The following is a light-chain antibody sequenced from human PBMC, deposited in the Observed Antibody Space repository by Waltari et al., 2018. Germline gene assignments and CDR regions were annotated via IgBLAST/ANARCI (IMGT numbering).Light chain of an antibody. J-gene: IGKJ4*01. Sequence: DIVLTQSPVTLSLSPGEIASLSCRASQSISNNYLARYQKIPGHAPSILIYHATTRATGIPDRFSGSGSGTDFTLTISRLEPEDFAVYYCQKYGSTPRPFGGGTKVEI. V-gene: IGKV3-20*01. CDR3: QKYGSTPRP. CDR2: HAT. CDR1: QSISNNY.